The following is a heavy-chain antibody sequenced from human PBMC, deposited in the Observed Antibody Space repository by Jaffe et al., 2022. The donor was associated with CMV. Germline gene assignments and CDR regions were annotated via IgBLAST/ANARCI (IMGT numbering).Heavy chain of an antibody. D-gene: IGHD3-10*01. CDR2: IKKDGSEK. CDR1: GFTFSSYW. V-gene: IGHV3-7*03. CDR3: ARGPYGSGSRPYYYYYMDV. Sequence: EVQLVESGGGLVQPGGSLRLSCAASGFTFSSYWMSWVRQAPGKGLEWVANIKKDGSEKYYVDSVKGRFTISRDNAKNSLYLQMNSLRVEDTAVYYCARGPYGSGSRPYYYYYMDVWGKGTTVTVSS. J-gene: IGHJ6*03.